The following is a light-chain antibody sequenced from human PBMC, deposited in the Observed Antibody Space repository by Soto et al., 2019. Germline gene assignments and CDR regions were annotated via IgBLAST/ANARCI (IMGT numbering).Light chain of an antibody. J-gene: IGLJ2*01. V-gene: IGLV2-11*01. CDR3: CSYAGRYSSV. CDR2: DVS. CDR1: SSDVGTYNY. Sequence: QSVLTQPRSVSGSPGQSGTISCTGTSSDVGTYNYVSWYQQHPGKAPKLMIYDVSQRPSGVPDRFSGSKSGNTASLTISGLQAEDESDYYCCSYAGRYSSVFGGGTKLTVL.